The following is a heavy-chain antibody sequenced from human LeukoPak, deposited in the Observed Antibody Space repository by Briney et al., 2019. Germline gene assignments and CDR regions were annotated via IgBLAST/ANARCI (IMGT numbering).Heavy chain of an antibody. D-gene: IGHD6-13*01. J-gene: IGHJ3*02. CDR1: GFTVSNNY. CDR3: ARSIEAAAWGAFDI. CDR2: LYSGGST. V-gene: IGHV3-53*01. Sequence: GGSLRLSCVVSGFTVSNNYMSWVRQAPGKGLEWVSVLYSGGSTYYADSVKGRFTISRDNSKNTLNLQMNSLRAEDTAVYYCARSIEAAAWGAFDIWGQGTMVTVSS.